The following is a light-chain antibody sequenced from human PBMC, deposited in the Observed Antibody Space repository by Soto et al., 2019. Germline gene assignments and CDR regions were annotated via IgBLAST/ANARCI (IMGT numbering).Light chain of an antibody. Sequence: IVLTQSPATLSVSPGESATLSCRASQSVSSHLAWYQQRPGQAPRLLIYDASNRATGIPARFSGSGSGTDFTLTISSLEPEDFAVYYCQQRSNWPPITFGQGRRLAVK. J-gene: IGKJ5*01. CDR3: QQRSNWPPIT. CDR2: DAS. CDR1: QSVSSH. V-gene: IGKV3-11*01.